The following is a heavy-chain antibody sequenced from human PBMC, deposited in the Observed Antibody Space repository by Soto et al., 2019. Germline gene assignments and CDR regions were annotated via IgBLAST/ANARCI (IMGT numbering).Heavy chain of an antibody. Sequence: EVQLVESGGGLVQPGRSLRLSCSASGFTFGDYAVSWFRQAPGKGLEWVGFVRRETYGGKTEYAASVKGRFTVSRDDSKSMAYLQMNSLKIEDTARYYFTRGDAGDYWGQGTLVTVSS. CDR2: VRRETYGGKT. CDR3: TRGDAGDY. J-gene: IGHJ4*02. V-gene: IGHV3-49*03. CDR1: GFTFGDYA.